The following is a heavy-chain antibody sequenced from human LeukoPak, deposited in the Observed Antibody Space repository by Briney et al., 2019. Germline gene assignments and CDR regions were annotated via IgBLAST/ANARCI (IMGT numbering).Heavy chain of an antibody. D-gene: IGHD1-26*01. CDR3: TRYPREGGNY. J-gene: IGHJ4*02. CDR2: INPNSGGT. CDR1: GYTFTAYY. V-gene: IGHV1-2*02. Sequence: GASVKVSCKASGYTFTAYYMHWVRQAPGQGLEWIGYINPNSGGTNYAQKFQGRVTMTRDTPISTAYMELSSLRSDDTAVYYCTRYPREGGNYWGQGTPVTVSS.